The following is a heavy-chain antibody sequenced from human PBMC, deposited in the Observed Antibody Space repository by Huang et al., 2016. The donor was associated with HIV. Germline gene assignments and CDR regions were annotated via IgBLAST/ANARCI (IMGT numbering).Heavy chain of an antibody. Sequence: QVQLVESGGGVVQPGRSLRISCAASGFTFSSYGMHWVRQAPGKGLGWVAGISYDAKTKYYADSVKGRFSISRDNSKTTVYLQLNSLRLEDTAVYYCAKGGSAAAVLDFWGQGTLVTVSS. V-gene: IGHV3-30*18. CDR1: GFTFSSYG. J-gene: IGHJ4*02. CDR2: ISYDAKTK. D-gene: IGHD6-13*01. CDR3: AKGGSAAAVLDF.